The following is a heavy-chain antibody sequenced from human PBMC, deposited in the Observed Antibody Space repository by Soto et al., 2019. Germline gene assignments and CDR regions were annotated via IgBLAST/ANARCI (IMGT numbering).Heavy chain of an antibody. V-gene: IGHV3-7*03. CDR1: GFTFSSYW. CDR2: IKQDGSEK. CDR3: ARDFPETYYDFWSGYYAWFDP. Sequence: VGSLRLSCAASGFTFSSYWMSWVRQAPGKGLEWVANIKQDGSEKYYVDSVKGRFTISRDNAKNSLYLQMNSLRAEDTAVYYCARDFPETYYDFWSGYYAWFDPWGQGTLVTVSS. D-gene: IGHD3-3*01. J-gene: IGHJ5*02.